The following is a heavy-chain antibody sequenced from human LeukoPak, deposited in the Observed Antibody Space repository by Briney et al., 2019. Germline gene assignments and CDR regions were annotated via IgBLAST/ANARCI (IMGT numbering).Heavy chain of an antibody. CDR1: GYTFTGDY. V-gene: IGHV1-2*02. J-gene: IGHJ4*02. CDR3: AKDRSDSSNWYLGDY. D-gene: IGHD6-13*01. CDR2: INPNSGGT. Sequence: GASVKVSCKASGYTFTGDYMHWVRQAPGQGLEWMGWINPNSGGTIYAQKFQGRVTMTRDTSISTAYMELSRLRSDDTAVYYCAKDRSDSSNWYLGDYWGQGTLVTVSS.